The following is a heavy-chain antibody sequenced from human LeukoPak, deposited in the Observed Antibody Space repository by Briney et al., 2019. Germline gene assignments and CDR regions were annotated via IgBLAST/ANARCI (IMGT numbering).Heavy chain of an antibody. CDR3: ARGRGSSGYYWAFDY. D-gene: IGHD3-22*01. CDR1: GGSISSYY. Sequence: SETLSLTRTVSGGSISSYYWSWIRQPPGKGLEWIGYIYYSGSTNYNPSLKSRVTISVDTSKNQFSLKLSSVTAADTAVYYCARGRGSSGYYWAFDYWGQGTLVTVSS. V-gene: IGHV4-59*01. CDR2: IYYSGST. J-gene: IGHJ4*02.